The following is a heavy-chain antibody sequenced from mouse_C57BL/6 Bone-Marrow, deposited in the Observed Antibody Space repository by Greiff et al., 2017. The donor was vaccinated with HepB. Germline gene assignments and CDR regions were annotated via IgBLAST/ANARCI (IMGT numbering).Heavy chain of an antibody. CDR1: GYTFTSYW. V-gene: IGHV1-52*01. CDR2: IDPSDSET. D-gene: IGHD2-3*01. CDR3: ARGYDGYYLYAMDY. Sequence: VQLQQPGAELVRPGSSVKLSCKASGYTFTSYWMHWVKQRPIQGLEWIGNIDPSDSETHYNQKFKDKATLTVDKSSSTAYMQLSSLTSEDSAVYYCARGYDGYYLYAMDYWGQGTSVTVSS. J-gene: IGHJ4*01.